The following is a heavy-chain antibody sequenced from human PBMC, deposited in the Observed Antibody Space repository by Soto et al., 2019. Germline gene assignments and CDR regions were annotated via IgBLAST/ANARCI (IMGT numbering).Heavy chain of an antibody. Sequence: VQLLESGGGLVQPGGSLRLSCEASGLTFNSHGMSWVRQAPGKGLEWVAVISYDGRVTHYADSVKGRFTISRDNSENTVYLEMNGLRVEDSAVYYCAGSKGFHYGLDVWGQGTTGTVS. CDR2: ISYDGRVT. J-gene: IGHJ6*02. V-gene: IGHV3-30*03. CDR1: GLTFNSHG. CDR3: AGSKGFHYGLDV.